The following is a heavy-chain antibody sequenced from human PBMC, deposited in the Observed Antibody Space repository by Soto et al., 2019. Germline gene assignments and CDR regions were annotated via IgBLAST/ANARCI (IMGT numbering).Heavy chain of an antibody. V-gene: IGHV5-51*01. CDR1: GYSFTIYW. D-gene: IGHD6-6*01. J-gene: IGHJ4*02. CDR3: ARSYSSSSYFDY. CDR2: IYPGDSDT. Sequence: PGESLKISCKGSGYSFTIYWIAWVRQMPGKGLEWMGMIYPGDSDTRYSPSFQGQVTISADKSVTTAYLQWSSLSASDTDMYYCARSYSSSSYFDYWGQGALVTVSS.